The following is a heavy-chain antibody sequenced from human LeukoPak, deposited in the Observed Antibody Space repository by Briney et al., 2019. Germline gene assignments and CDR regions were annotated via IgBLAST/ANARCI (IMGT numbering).Heavy chain of an antibody. J-gene: IGHJ4*02. Sequence: ASVKVSCKASGYTFTGYYMHWVRQPPAQGLEWMGWINPNSGGTNYAQKFQGRVTMTRDTSISTAYMELSRLRSDDTAVYYCASIYGSGNDFDYWGQGTLVTVSS. V-gene: IGHV1-2*02. D-gene: IGHD3-10*01. CDR2: INPNSGGT. CDR1: GYTFTGYY. CDR3: ASIYGSGNDFDY.